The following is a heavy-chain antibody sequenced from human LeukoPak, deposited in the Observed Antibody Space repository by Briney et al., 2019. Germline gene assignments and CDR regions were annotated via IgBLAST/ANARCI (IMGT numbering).Heavy chain of an antibody. J-gene: IGHJ3*02. CDR2: IYHSGST. CDR3: ARASTVVSPRAFDI. D-gene: IGHD4-23*01. CDR1: GGSISSSNW. V-gene: IGHV4-4*02. Sequence: SETLSLTCAVSGGSISSSNWWSWVRQPPGKGLEWIGEIYHSGSTYYNPSLKSRVTISVDRSKNQFSLKLSSVTAADTAVYYCARASTVVSPRAFDIWGQGTMVTVSS.